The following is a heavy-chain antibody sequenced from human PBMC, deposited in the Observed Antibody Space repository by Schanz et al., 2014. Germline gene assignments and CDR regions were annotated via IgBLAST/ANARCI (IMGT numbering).Heavy chain of an antibody. V-gene: IGHV3-23*04. CDR1: GFTFRDYA. CDR2: ITGSSDTI. J-gene: IGHJ4*02. CDR3: AKQYASGTQAYFDY. Sequence: EVQLVESGGGLVQPGGSLRLSCAASGFTFRDYAMSWVRQAPGKGLQWVSGITGSSDTIVYADSVKGRFTISRDNSKNTLYLQMNSLRADDSAVFYCAKQYASGTQAYFDYWGQGALVTVSS. D-gene: IGHD3-10*01.